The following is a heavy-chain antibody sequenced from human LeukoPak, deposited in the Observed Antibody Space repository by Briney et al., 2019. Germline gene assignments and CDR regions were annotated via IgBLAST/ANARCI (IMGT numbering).Heavy chain of an antibody. V-gene: IGHV3-23*01. CDR1: GFTFSSYE. CDR3: TGGGWSTDAFDI. CDR2: ITGSGGST. Sequence: GGSLRLSCVASGFTFSSYEMNWVRQAPGKGLEWVSGITGSGGSTNYADSVKGRFTISRDNSKNTLYLQMSSLRAEDTAVYYCTGGGWSTDAFDIWGQGTMVTVSS. D-gene: IGHD6-19*01. J-gene: IGHJ3*02.